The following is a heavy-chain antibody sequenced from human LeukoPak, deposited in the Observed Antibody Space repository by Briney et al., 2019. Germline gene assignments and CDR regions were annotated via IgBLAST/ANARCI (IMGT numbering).Heavy chain of an antibody. J-gene: IGHJ4*02. Sequence: ASVKVSCKASRDTFSSYAIYWVRQAPGQRLEWMGGIIPIFGTANYAQKFQGRVTITADESTSTAYMELSSLRSEDTAVYYCARSPGVGATRYYFDYWGQGTLVTVSS. CDR2: IIPIFGTA. D-gene: IGHD1-26*01. CDR1: RDTFSSYA. CDR3: ARSPGVGATRYYFDY. V-gene: IGHV1-69*13.